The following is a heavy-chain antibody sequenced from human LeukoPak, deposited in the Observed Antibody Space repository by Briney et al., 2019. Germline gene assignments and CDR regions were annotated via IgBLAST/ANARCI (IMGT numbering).Heavy chain of an antibody. CDR3: ARVGIVLVTGSNWVDP. CDR1: GASIGSSDYY. J-gene: IGHJ5*02. D-gene: IGHD3-22*01. Sequence: SETLSLTCSVSGASIGSSDYYWGWIRQPPGKGLEWIGTIYHSGSTYYNTSLKSRVTISVDTSKNQFSLKFNSVTAADTAVYYCARVGIVLVTGSNWVDPWGQGTLVTVSS. CDR2: IYHSGST. V-gene: IGHV4-39*07.